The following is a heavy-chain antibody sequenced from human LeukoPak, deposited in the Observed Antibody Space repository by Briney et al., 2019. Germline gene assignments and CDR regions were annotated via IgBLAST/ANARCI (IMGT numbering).Heavy chain of an antibody. CDR2: ISYSGST. Sequence: LSETLSLTCTVSTDSISSYYWSWIRQPPGKGLEWIGYISYSGSTNYNPSLKSRVTISVDTSKNQFSLKLSSVTAADTAVYYCARAGGYSYGHIDYWGQGTLVTVSS. J-gene: IGHJ4*02. V-gene: IGHV4-59*01. CDR1: TDSISSYY. CDR3: ARAGGYSYGHIDY. D-gene: IGHD5-18*01.